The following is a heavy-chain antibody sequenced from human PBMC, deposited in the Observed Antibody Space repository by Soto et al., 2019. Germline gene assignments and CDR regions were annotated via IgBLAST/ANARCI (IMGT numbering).Heavy chain of an antibody. V-gene: IGHV4-30-4*01. CDR3: AREDDGGDRDYYGLDV. CDR2: IHYSGSI. D-gene: IGHD4-17*01. Sequence: QVQLQESGPGLVRPSQTLSLTCTVSGGSISTDHYHWTWIRQTPGKGLEWIGYIHYSGSIHFNPSLQSRVSMSVDTSKNLFSLKLISVTAADTAVYFCAREDDGGDRDYYGLDVWGQGTTVTVSS. CDR1: GGSISTDHYH. J-gene: IGHJ6*02.